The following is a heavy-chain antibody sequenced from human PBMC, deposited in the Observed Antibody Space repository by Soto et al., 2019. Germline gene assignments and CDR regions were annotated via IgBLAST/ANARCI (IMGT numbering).Heavy chain of an antibody. J-gene: IGHJ5*02. D-gene: IGHD4-4*01. CDR1: GGSISSGDYY. CDR2: IYYSGST. V-gene: IGHV4-30-4*01. Sequence: SETLSLTCPVSGGSISSGDYYWSWIRQPPGKGLEWIGYIYYSGSTYYNPSLKSRVTISVDTSKNQFSLKLSSVTAADTAVYYCARDRGYSNYGFDPWGQGTLVTVSS. CDR3: ARDRGYSNYGFDP.